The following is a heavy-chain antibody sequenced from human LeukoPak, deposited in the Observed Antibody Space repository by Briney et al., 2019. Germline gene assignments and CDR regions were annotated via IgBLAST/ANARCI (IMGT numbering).Heavy chain of an antibody. Sequence: PGGSLRLSCAASGFTFSSYAMHWVRQAPGKGLEWVAVISYDGSNKYYADSVKGRFTISRDNSKNTLYLQMNSLRAEDTAVYYCARDTSSAPFDYWGEGTLVTVSS. CDR1: GFTFSSYA. V-gene: IGHV3-30-3*01. CDR2: ISYDGSNK. D-gene: IGHD6-25*01. CDR3: ARDTSSAPFDY. J-gene: IGHJ4*02.